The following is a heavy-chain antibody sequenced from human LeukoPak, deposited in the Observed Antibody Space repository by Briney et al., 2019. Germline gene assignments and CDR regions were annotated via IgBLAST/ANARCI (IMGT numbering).Heavy chain of an antibody. J-gene: IGHJ4*02. V-gene: IGHV4-39*01. Sequence: PSETLSLTCTVSGGSISSSSYYRGWIRQPPGKGLEWIGSIYYSGSTYYNPSLKSRVTISVDTSKNQFSLKLSSVTAADTAVYYCARHLQSGYSSGWYGYWGQGTLVTVSS. CDR3: ARHLQSGYSSGWYGY. CDR2: IYYSGST. CDR1: GGSISSSSYY. D-gene: IGHD6-19*01.